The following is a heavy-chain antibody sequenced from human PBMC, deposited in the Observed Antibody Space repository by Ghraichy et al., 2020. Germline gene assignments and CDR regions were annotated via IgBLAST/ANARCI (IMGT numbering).Heavy chain of an antibody. CDR3: ARLEWELQYLDV. J-gene: IGHJ6*02. V-gene: IGHV3-48*03. D-gene: IGHD1-26*01. CDR1: GFTFNRFE. CDR2: INRDGSTI. Sequence: GGSLRLSCVASGFTFNRFEMNWVRQAPGKGLEWVSYINRDGSTIYYADSVKGRFTIARDNAKNSLYLQINSLRVEDTAVYYCARLEWELQYLDVWGQGTTVTVSS.